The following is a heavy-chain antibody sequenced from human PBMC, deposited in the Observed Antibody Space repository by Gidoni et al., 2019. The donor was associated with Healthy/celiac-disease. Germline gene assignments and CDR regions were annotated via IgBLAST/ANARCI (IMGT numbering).Heavy chain of an antibody. CDR1: GFAFSSYA. V-gene: IGHV3-23*01. J-gene: IGHJ1*01. D-gene: IGHD3-22*01. CDR3: AKQEQWLPSLVLLQH. CDR2: ISGSGGST. Sequence: EVQLRESGGGLVQRGASLRRSCTASGFAFSSYAVSWVRQAPGQGLELVSAISGSGGSTYYADSVKGRFPISRDNSKHALYLQMSSLRAEDTAVYYCAKQEQWLPSLVLLQHWGQGTLVTVSS.